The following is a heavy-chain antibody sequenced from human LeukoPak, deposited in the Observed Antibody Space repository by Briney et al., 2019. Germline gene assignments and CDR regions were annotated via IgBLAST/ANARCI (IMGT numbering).Heavy chain of an antibody. CDR3: ARQNYDSSGYYVSTFDY. V-gene: IGHV4-59*08. Sequence: SETLSLTCTVSGGSISSYYWSWIRQPPGKGLEWIGYIYYRGSTNYNPSLKSRATISVDTSKNQFPLKLSSVTAADTAVYYCARQNYDSSGYYVSTFDYWGQGTLVTVSS. J-gene: IGHJ4*02. CDR1: GGSISSYY. CDR2: IYYRGST. D-gene: IGHD3-22*01.